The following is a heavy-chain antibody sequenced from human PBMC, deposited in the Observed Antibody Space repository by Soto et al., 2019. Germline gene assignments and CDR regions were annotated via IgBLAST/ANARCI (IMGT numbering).Heavy chain of an antibody. J-gene: IGHJ2*01. V-gene: IGHV4-34*01. CDR2: INDRGSI. CDR1: GGSFSGYY. D-gene: IGHD3-9*01. CDR3: ARESHDILTGPPWVWYFDL. Sequence: QVQLQQWGAGPLRPLETLSLTCGVSGGSFSGYYWAWIRQSPGKGLEWIGEINDRGSINYNPSLKSRVSISVATSMNHYSLYLRSVTAADTAVYYCARESHDILTGPPWVWYFDLWGRGTLVTVSS.